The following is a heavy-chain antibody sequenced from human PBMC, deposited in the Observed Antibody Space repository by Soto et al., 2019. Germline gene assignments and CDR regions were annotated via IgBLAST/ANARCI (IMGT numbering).Heavy chain of an antibody. CDR1: GFTFSSYS. CDR3: ARINGVYYMDV. D-gene: IGHD2-8*01. Sequence: EVQLVESGGGLVKPGGSLRLSCAASGFTFSSYSMNWVRQAPGKGLEWVSSISSSSSYIYYADSVKGRFTISRDNAKNSLYLQMNSLRAAATAVYYCARINGVYYMDVWGKGTTVTVSS. V-gene: IGHV3-21*01. CDR2: ISSSSSYI. J-gene: IGHJ6*03.